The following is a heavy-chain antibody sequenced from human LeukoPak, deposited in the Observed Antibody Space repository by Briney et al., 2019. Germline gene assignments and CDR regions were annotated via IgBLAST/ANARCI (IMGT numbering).Heavy chain of an antibody. J-gene: IGHJ6*02. CDR3: ARGHSTSSPYFCNGMDV. V-gene: IGHV4-31*03. D-gene: IGHD6-6*01. CDR2: IYYSGNT. CDR1: GGSISSGAYW. Sequence: SETLSLTCTVAGGSISSGAYWWTWIRQDPVKGLEWIGYIYYSGNTYYNPSLRSRVNISVDTSKNQFSLNLNSVTAADTAVYFCARGHSTSSPYFCNGMDVWGQGTTATVSS.